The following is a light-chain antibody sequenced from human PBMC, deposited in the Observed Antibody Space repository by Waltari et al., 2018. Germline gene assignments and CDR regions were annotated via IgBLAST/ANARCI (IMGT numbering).Light chain of an antibody. CDR1: IPNIGAGFH. Sequence: HSVLTQPPSVSGAPGQMVTISFTGGIPNIGAGFHAPLYQQLPGTAPKLLIYENTHRPSGVPDRFSGSKSGNSASLAITGLQAEDEADYYCQAYDHSLNGWVFGEGTKLTVL. CDR2: ENT. V-gene: IGLV1-40*01. CDR3: QAYDHSLNGWV. J-gene: IGLJ3*02.